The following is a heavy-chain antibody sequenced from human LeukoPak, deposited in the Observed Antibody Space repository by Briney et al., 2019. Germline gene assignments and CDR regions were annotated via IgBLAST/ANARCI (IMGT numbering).Heavy chain of an antibody. CDR2: MTPNRGNT. CDR1: GYTFTSYD. D-gene: IGHD3-3*01. J-gene: IGHJ6*02. Sequence: GASVNVSCKASGYTFTSYDINWVRQATGQGLEWMGWMTPNRGNTGYAQKFQGRVTMTRNTSISTAYMELSSLRSEDTAVYYCARDQGLRFLEWLSYYYYYGMDVWGQGTTVTVSS. CDR3: ARDQGLRFLEWLSYYYYYGMDV. V-gene: IGHV1-8*01.